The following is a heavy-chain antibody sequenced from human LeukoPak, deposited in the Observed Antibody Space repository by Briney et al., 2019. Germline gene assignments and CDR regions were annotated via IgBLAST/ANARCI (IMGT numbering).Heavy chain of an antibody. CDR1: GYTFTSYA. CDR3: ARDIYDSSGYYYSAPTLDLDY. Sequence: ASVKVSCKASGYTFTSYAMNWVRQAPGQGLEWMGWINTNTGNPTYAQGFTGRFVFSLDTSVSTAYLQISSLKAEDTAVYYCARDIYDSSGYYYSAPTLDLDYWGQGTLVTVSS. CDR2: INTNTGNP. V-gene: IGHV7-4-1*02. D-gene: IGHD3-22*01. J-gene: IGHJ4*02.